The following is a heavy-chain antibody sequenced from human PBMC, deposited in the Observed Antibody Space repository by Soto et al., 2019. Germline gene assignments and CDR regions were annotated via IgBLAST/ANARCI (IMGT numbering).Heavy chain of an antibody. CDR1: GFSVSSDY. J-gene: IGHJ4*02. Sequence: VQLVETGGGLIQPGGSLRLACAVSGFSVSSDYMSWVRQAPGKGLEWVSVIKSGGSTDYADSGKGRFTISRDNFKNTVYLQMNRLRVEDTVVYFCHYPPAYWGRGTLVTVSS. CDR3: HYPPAY. CDR2: IKSGGST. D-gene: IGHD1-26*01. V-gene: IGHV3-53*02.